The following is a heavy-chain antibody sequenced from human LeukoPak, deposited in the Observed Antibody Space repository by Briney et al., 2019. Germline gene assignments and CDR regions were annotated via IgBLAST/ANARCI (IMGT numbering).Heavy chain of an antibody. CDR3: ARGLPHRRYYDSSGYYSYYFDY. J-gene: IGHJ4*02. CDR2: INHSGST. D-gene: IGHD3-22*01. V-gene: IGHV4-34*01. Sequence: SETLSLTCAVYGASFSGYYWSWIRQSPGKGLEWIGEINHSGSTNYNPSLKSRISISVDTSKNQFSLKLSSVTAADTAVYYCARGLPHRRYYDSSGYYSYYFDYWGQGTLVTVSS. CDR1: GASFSGYY.